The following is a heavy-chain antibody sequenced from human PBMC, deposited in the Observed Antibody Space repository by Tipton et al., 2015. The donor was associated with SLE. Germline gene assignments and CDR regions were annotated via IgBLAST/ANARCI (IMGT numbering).Heavy chain of an antibody. J-gene: IGHJ4*02. D-gene: IGHD2-2*01. CDR2: IYRDDST. Sequence: SLRLSCAASGFTLSNYRMHWVRQPLGKGLVWVSVIYRDDSTYYSGSMKGRFTISRDNSRNTVYLQMDSVRPEDTAFYYCVKLGGSSACSGWGAIWGLGTLVTVSS. CDR1: GFTLSNYR. CDR3: VKLGGSSACSGWGAI. V-gene: IGHV3-NL1*01.